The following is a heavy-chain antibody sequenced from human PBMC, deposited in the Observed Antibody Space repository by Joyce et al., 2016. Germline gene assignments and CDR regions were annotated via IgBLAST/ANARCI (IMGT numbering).Heavy chain of an antibody. CDR1: GGTISSNT. CDR3: AGLYDSSGFYPRGAFDI. J-gene: IGHJ3*02. D-gene: IGHD3-22*01. Sequence: HVQLVQSGAEVKKPGSSVMVSCKASGGTISSNTISWVRQAPGPGPAWMGGIIPIFGTPNYAQKFQGRVTITADESTGTAYMDLSSLRSDDTAVYYCAGLYDSSGFYPRGAFDIWGQGTMVTVSS. V-gene: IGHV1-69*01. CDR2: IIPIFGTP.